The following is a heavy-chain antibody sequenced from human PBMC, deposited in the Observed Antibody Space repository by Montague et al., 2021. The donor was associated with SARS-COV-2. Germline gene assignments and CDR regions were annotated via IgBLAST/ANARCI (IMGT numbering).Heavy chain of an antibody. D-gene: IGHD3-16*01. CDR1: GXSVSSNNYY. Sequence: SETLSLTCSVSGXSVSSNNYYWSWIRRPPGKGLEWIGYIYFNGNTMLNPCLEGRVTTSTDTSKNHFSLRLTSVTPADTAVYYCAREVVGVKTNWLDTWGQGTLVTVSS. J-gene: IGHJ5*02. V-gene: IGHV4-61*03. CDR3: AREVVGVKTNWLDT. CDR2: IYFNGNT.